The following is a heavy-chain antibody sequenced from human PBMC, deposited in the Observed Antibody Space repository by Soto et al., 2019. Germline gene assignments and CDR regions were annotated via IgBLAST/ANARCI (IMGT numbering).Heavy chain of an antibody. CDR2: IYHSGTT. V-gene: IGHV4-30-2*01. D-gene: IGHD2-2*01. Sequence: KPSETLSLTCAVYGGSISNGGYSWSWIRQPPGKGLEWIGYIYHSGTTYYSPSLKSRVIISVDTSKNQFSLKLSSVTAADTAVYYCARGGPPYCSSASCHNDWFDPWGQGTLVTVSS. CDR3: ARGGPPYCSSASCHNDWFDP. CDR1: GGSISNGGYS. J-gene: IGHJ5*02.